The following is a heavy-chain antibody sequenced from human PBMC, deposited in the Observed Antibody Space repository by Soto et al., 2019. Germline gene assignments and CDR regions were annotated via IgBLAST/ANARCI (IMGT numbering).Heavy chain of an antibody. CDR1: GFTFSNYA. Sequence: GGSLRLSCAASGFTFSNYAMAWVRQAPGKGLEWVSEISDSGGSAYYADSVKGRFTISRDNPKNTLYLQMNSLRAEDTAVYYCAKDGVSDYSNYVGFDYWGQGSLVTVSS. D-gene: IGHD4-4*01. CDR3: AKDGVSDYSNYVGFDY. J-gene: IGHJ4*02. CDR2: ISDSGGSA. V-gene: IGHV3-23*01.